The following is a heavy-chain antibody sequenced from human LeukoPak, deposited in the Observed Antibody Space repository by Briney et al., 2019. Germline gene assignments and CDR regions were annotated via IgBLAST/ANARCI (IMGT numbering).Heavy chain of an antibody. V-gene: IGHV4-39*01. Sequence: PSETLSLTCTVSGGSISSSSYYWGWIRQPPGKGLEWIGSIYYSGSTYYNPSLKSRVTISVDTSKNQFSLKLSSVTAADTAVYYCARHSSGWSDAGGHFDYWGQGTLVTVSS. D-gene: IGHD6-19*01. CDR1: GGSISSSSYY. CDR3: ARHSSGWSDAGGHFDY. CDR2: IYYSGST. J-gene: IGHJ4*02.